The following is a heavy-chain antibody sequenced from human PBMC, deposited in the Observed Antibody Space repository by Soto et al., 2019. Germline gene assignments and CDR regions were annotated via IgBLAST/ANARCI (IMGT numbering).Heavy chain of an antibody. J-gene: IGHJ4*02. D-gene: IGHD1-26*01. CDR2: VNWNGGNT. CDR1: GFSFSDYG. V-gene: IGHV3-20*04. CDR3: ARDFEVGTFDY. Sequence: EVRLVESGGALVRPGGSLRLSCEASGFSFSDYGMTWVRQAPGKGLEGVSGVNWNGGNTLYADSVRGRFTISRDNAKNSLSLQMNSLRAEDTGFYYCARDFEVGTFDYWGQGALVTVSS.